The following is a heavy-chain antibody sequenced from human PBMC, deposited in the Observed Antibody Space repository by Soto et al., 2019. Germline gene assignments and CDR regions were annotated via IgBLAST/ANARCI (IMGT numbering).Heavy chain of an antibody. J-gene: IGHJ4*02. V-gene: IGHV2-5*02. CDR2: IYWDDAK. D-gene: IGHD3-16*01. CDR1: GFSLSTRGVG. CDR3: AHKGGGDRILDY. Sequence: QITLKESGPTLVKPTQTLTLTCNFSGFSLSTRGVGVGWIRQPPGKALEWLTLIYWDDAKEYSPSLRSRITIPKDSPKNPVVLTMTDMAPVDTATYFCAHKGGGDRILDYWGQGTLVTVSS.